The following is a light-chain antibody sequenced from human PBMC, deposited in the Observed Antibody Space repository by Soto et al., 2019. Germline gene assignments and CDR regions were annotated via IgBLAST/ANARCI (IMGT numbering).Light chain of an antibody. V-gene: IGKV3-20*01. J-gene: IGKJ5*01. Sequence: ELVLTQSPGTLSLSPGESATLSCRASQSVSSSYLAWYQQKPGQAPRLLIYGASSRATGIPDRFSGSGSGTDFTLTISRLEPEDIAVYYCQQYGSSPRITFGQGTRLEIK. CDR2: GAS. CDR3: QQYGSSPRIT. CDR1: QSVSSSY.